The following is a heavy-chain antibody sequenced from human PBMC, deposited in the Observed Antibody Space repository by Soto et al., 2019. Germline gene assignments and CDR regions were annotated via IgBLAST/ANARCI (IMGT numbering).Heavy chain of an antibody. Sequence: EVQLVESGGGLVQPGGSLRLSCEASGFTFSRHWLHWVRQAPGEGLVSVSRISPDGSDTNYADSVEGRFTISRDNAKSTLYLDMHSLRAEDTGVYYCARPRTMIYSAFDTWGQGTTVTVSS. D-gene: IGHD3-22*01. V-gene: IGHV3-74*01. CDR3: ARPRTMIYSAFDT. CDR2: ISPDGSDT. J-gene: IGHJ3*02. CDR1: GFTFSRHW.